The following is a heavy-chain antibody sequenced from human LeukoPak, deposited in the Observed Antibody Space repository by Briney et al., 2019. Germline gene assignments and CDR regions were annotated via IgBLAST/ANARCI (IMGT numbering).Heavy chain of an antibody. CDR1: GFSFSSSA. Sequence: PGGSLRDSCAASGFSFSSSAVSWVRQAPGKGLERVSAISGSGGSTYYADSVKGRFTISRENSKNTLYLQMNSLRAEVTAIYYCAKPIATWVRSDYSDQGTLVTVSS. D-gene: IGHD3-16*01. CDR2: ISGSGGST. J-gene: IGHJ4*02. CDR3: AKPIATWVRSDY. V-gene: IGHV3-23*01.